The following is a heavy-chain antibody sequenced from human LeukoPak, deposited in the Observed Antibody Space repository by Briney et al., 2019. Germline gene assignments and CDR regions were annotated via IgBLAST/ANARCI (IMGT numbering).Heavy chain of an antibody. CDR2: INWNGGST. J-gene: IGHJ4*02. V-gene: IGHV3-20*01. Sequence: GGSLRLSCAASGFTFDDYGMSWVRQAPGKGLEWVSGINWNGGSTGYADSVKGRFTISRDNATSSLYLQMNSLRAEDTALYHCARGASGGSYTLFDYWGQGTLVTVSS. D-gene: IGHD2-15*01. CDR3: ARGASGGSYTLFDY. CDR1: GFTFDDYG.